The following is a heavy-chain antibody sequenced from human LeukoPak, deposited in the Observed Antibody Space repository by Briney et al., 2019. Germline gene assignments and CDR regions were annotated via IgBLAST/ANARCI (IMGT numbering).Heavy chain of an antibody. CDR3: AREPPHSGMDV. J-gene: IGHJ6*04. CDR2: ISSSGGTT. Sequence: PGGSLRLSCAASGFTFNSYEMNWVRQAPGKGLEWVSYISSSGGTTYYADSMKGRFTISRDNAKNSLYLQMNSLEAEDTAVYYCAREPPHSGMDVWGKGTTVTVSS. V-gene: IGHV3-48*03. CDR1: GFTFNSYE. D-gene: IGHD1-26*01.